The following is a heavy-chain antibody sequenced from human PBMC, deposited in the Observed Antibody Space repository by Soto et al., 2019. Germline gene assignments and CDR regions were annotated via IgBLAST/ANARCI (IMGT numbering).Heavy chain of an antibody. D-gene: IGHD3-9*01. CDR2: INHSGST. J-gene: IGHJ4*02. V-gene: IGHV4-34*01. CDR1: GGSFRGYY. Sequence: SETLSLTCAVYGGSFRGYYWSWIRQPPGEGLEWIGEINHSGSTNYNPSLKSRVTISVDTSKNQFSLKLSSVTAADTAVYYCARAKKYDILTGYYSGTPFDYWGQGTLVTVSS. CDR3: ARAKKYDILTGYYSGTPFDY.